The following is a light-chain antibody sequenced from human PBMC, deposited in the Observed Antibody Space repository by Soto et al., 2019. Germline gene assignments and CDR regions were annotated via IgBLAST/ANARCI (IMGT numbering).Light chain of an antibody. J-gene: IGKJ5*01. V-gene: IGKV1-5*03. Sequence: DIQMTQAPSTLSASVGDRVTITCRAIHTISSWLAWYQQKPGEAPNLLIYEASRLQSGVPSRFSGSGSGTDFTFTINSLQPEDIGTYYCQHYNSFPITFGQGTRLEIK. CDR1: HTISSW. CDR3: QHYNSFPIT. CDR2: EAS.